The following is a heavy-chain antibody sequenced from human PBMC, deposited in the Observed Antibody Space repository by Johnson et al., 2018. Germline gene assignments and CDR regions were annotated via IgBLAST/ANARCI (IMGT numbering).Heavy chain of an antibody. CDR1: GFSFTDTW. J-gene: IGHJ3*02. CDR3: APYAFDI. V-gene: IGHV3-15*07. CDR2: IKSKTDGGTT. Sequence: VQLQESGGGLVKPGGSLRLSCTTSGFSFTDTWMTWVRQAPGKGLEWVGRIKSKTDGGTTDYAAPVKGRFTISRDDSKNTLYLQMNSRKTEDTAVYYFAPYAFDIWGKGTMVTVSS.